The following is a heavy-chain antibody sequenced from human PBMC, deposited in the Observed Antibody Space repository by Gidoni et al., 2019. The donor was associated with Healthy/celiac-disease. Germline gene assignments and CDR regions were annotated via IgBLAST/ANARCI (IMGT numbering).Heavy chain of an antibody. Sequence: QVQLVQSGAEVKKPEASVKVACKAAGGTFRSYAISWVRQAPGQGLEWMGGLIPIFGTANYAQQFQGRVPITADESTSTAYMELSSLRSEDTAVYSCASHTVPTPPNHYSYGMDVWGQGTTVTVSS. V-gene: IGHV1-69*01. CDR1: GGTFRSYA. J-gene: IGHJ6*02. CDR2: LIPIFGTA. CDR3: ASHTVPTPPNHYSYGMDV. D-gene: IGHD4-17*01.